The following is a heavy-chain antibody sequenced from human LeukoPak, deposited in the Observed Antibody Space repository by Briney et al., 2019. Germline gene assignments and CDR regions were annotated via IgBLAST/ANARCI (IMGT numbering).Heavy chain of an antibody. CDR2: ISSSDTTM. J-gene: IGHJ4*02. CDR1: GFTVSSNN. V-gene: IGHV3-11*01. CDR3: VRQWLVPDY. Sequence: GGSLRLSCAASGFTVSSNNMSGVRQAPGKGVEWVSYISSSDTTMYYADSVKGRFTISRDNAKNSLYLQMNGLRADDTAVYYCVRQWLVPDYWGQGTLVTVSS. D-gene: IGHD6-19*01.